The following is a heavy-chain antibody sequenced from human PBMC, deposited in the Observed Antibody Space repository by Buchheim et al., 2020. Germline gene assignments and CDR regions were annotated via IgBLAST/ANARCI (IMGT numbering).Heavy chain of an antibody. V-gene: IGHV3-7*01. CDR3: ARDLSVGAPSVDY. CDR2: IKQDGSEK. D-gene: IGHD1-26*01. CDR1: EFTFSSYW. Sequence: EVQLVESGGGLVQPGGSLRLSCAASEFTFSSYWMSWVRQAPGKGLEWVANIKQDGSEKYYVDSVKGRFTISRDNAKNSLYLKMNSLGGEDTAVYYCARDLSVGAPSVDYWGQGTL. J-gene: IGHJ4*02.